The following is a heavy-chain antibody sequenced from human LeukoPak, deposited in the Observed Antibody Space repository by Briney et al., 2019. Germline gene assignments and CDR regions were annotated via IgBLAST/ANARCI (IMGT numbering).Heavy chain of an antibody. CDR3: AREKQPDAFDI. Sequence: ASVKVSCKASGGTFSSYPISWVRQAPGQGLEWMGRIIPISGTVNYAQKFQGRVTITTDKSTSTAYMEVSSLRSEDTAVYYCAREKQPDAFDIWGQGTMVTVSS. CDR1: GGTFSSYP. CDR2: IIPISGTV. V-gene: IGHV1-69*05. J-gene: IGHJ3*02. D-gene: IGHD6-13*01.